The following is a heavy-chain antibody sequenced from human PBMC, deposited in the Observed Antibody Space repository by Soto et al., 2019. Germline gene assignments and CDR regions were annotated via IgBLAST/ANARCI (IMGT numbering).Heavy chain of an antibody. CDR3: AEDPDYGDYVV. Sequence: QVQLVESGGGVVQPGRSLRLSCAASGFTFSSYGMHWVRQAPGKGLEWVAVISYDGSNKYYADSVKGRFTISRDNSKNTLYLQMNSLRAEDTAVYYCAEDPDYGDYVVWGQGTLVTVSS. CDR2: ISYDGSNK. CDR1: GFTFSSYG. D-gene: IGHD4-17*01. J-gene: IGHJ4*02. V-gene: IGHV3-30*18.